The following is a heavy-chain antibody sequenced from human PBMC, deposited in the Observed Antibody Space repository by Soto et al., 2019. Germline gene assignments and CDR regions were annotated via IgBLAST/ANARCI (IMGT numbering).Heavy chain of an antibody. J-gene: IGHJ6*02. V-gene: IGHV3-7*01. CDR2: IKPDGSEQ. CDR3: ARGNWNYYYGFDV. Sequence: EVQLVESGGGLVQPGGSLRLSCAASEFTFDKYYMTWVRQAPGKGPEWVANIKPDGSEQYYVDSVKGRFPISRDNANNSLYLQMNSLRAEDTAVYFCARGNWNYYYGFDVWGQGTTVTVSS. CDR1: EFTFDKYY. D-gene: IGHD1-20*01.